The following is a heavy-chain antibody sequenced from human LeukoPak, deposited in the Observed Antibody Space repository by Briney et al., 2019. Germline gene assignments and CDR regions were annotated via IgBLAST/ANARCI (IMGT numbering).Heavy chain of an antibody. V-gene: IGHV4-61*02. Sequence: SETLSLTCTVSGGSISSGSYYWSWIRQPAGKGLEWIGRIYTSGSTNYNPSLKSRVTISVDTSKNQFSLKLSSVTAADTAVYYCAREDYCSSTSCYGSWFDPWGQGTLVTVSS. J-gene: IGHJ5*02. CDR2: IYTSGST. CDR3: AREDYCSSTSCYGSWFDP. CDR1: GGSISSGSYY. D-gene: IGHD2-2*01.